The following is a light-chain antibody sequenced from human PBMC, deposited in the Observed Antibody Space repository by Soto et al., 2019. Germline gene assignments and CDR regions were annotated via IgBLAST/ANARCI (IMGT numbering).Light chain of an antibody. CDR2: EVS. CDR1: SSDVGGYNY. V-gene: IGLV2-14*01. J-gene: IGLJ3*02. Sequence: QSALTQPASVSGSPGQSITLSCTGTSSDVGGYNYVSWYQQHPGKAPKLMISEVSNRPSGVSNRFSGSKSGNTASLTISGIQAEDEADYYCSSYTSSSTRLFGGGTKLTVL. CDR3: SSYTSSSTRL.